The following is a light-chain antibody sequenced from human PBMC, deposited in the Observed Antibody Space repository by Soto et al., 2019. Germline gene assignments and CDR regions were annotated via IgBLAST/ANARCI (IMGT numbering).Light chain of an antibody. J-gene: IGKJ4*01. V-gene: IGKV1-39*01. Sequence: DIHMTHSPSSLSASLGERVTITCRASQSISSYLNWYQQKPGKAPNLLIYAASTLQSGVPSRFSGSGSGTDFTLTISSLQPEDFATYFCHHGYSTPLTFGGGTKVDIK. CDR2: AAS. CDR3: HHGYSTPLT. CDR1: QSISSY.